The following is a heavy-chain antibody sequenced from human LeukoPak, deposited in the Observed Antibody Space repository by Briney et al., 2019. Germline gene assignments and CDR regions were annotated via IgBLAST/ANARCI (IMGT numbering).Heavy chain of an antibody. CDR1: GFTLSAYG. D-gene: IGHD4-17*01. Sequence: GGSLRLSCAASGFTLSAYGMSWVRQAPGKGLEWVSHISDTVRDTWYAHSVKGRFIISRDNSRDTVYLQMSSLRPEDTALYFCAKDNYGGIFASWGQGTLVTVSS. V-gene: IGHV3-23*01. J-gene: IGHJ4*02. CDR2: ISDTVRDT. CDR3: AKDNYGGIFAS.